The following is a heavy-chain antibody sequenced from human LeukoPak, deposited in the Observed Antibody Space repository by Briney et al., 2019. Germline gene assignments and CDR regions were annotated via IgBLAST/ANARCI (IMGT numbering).Heavy chain of an antibody. J-gene: IGHJ4*02. CDR3: ARARLDSRYGGNVVLDY. D-gene: IGHD4-23*01. CDR1: GFTVSSNY. Sequence: PGRSLRLSCAASGFTVSSNYMSWVRHAPGKGLEWVSVISSGGSTYYADSVKGRFTISRDNSKNTLYLQMNSLRAEDTAVSYCARARLDSRYGGNVVLDYWGQGTLVTVSS. CDR2: ISSGGST. V-gene: IGHV3-66*01.